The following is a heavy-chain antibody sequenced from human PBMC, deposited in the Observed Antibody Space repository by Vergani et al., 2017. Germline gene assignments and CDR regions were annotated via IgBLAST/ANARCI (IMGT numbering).Heavy chain of an antibody. CDR1: GYTFTDYY. CDR3: ATPQTVTKGGMEV. J-gene: IGHJ6*02. V-gene: IGHV1-69-2*01. Sequence: EVQLGQSGAEVKKPGATMKISCKVSGYTFTDYYMHWVKQAPGKGLEWMGLVDPEDGETIYAKKFTCRVTIAADTSTKIALLELSTLRSEDTTVYYCATPQTVTKGGMEVWGQGTMVIVSS. D-gene: IGHD4-17*01. CDR2: VDPEDGET.